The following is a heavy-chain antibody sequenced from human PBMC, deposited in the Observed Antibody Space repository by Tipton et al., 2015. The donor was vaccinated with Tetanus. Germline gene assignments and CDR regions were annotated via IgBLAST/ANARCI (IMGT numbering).Heavy chain of an antibody. CDR2: ISSSSSTI. CDR3: ARDYPSERGYYYEWGAFDI. V-gene: IGHV3-11*04. CDR1: GFTFSDYY. Sequence: SLRLSCAASGFTFSDYYMSWIRQAPGKGLEWVSYISSSSSTIYYADSVKGRFTISRDNAKNSLYLQMNSLRDEDTAVYYCARDYPSERGYYYEWGAFDIWDQGTMVTVSS. J-gene: IGHJ3*02. D-gene: IGHD3-22*01.